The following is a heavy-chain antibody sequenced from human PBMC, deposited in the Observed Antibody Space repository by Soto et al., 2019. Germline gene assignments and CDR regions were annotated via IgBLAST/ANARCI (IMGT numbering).Heavy chain of an antibody. CDR1: GFTFSDYA. J-gene: IGHJ4*02. CDR3: AKVRRQWMFTSDFNY. CDR2: VSHDGRNT. V-gene: IGHV3-30*18. Sequence: VQLVESGGGVVQPGRSLRLSCAASGFTFSDYAMHWVRQAPGKGLEWVAVVSHDGRNTHYADSVKGRFTITTDSSKNTVSLEMTSLRTEDTAVYYCAKVRRQWMFTSDFNYWGQGALVTVSS. D-gene: IGHD6-19*01.